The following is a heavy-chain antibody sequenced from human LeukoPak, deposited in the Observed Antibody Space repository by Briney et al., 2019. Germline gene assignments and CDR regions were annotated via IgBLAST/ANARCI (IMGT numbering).Heavy chain of an antibody. CDR2: ISSSGSAI. V-gene: IGHV3-48*03. CDR1: GFTFSSYE. Sequence: GGSLRLSCAASGFTFSSYEMNWVRQAPGKGLEWVSYISSSGSAIYYADSVKGRFTISRDNAKNSLYLQMNSLRAEDTAVYYCAKDDGWVQYANWGQGTLVTVSS. D-gene: IGHD5-24*01. CDR3: AKDDGWVQYAN. J-gene: IGHJ4*02.